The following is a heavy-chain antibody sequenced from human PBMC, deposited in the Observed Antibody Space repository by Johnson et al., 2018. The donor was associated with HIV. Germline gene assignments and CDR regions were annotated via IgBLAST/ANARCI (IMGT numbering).Heavy chain of an antibody. CDR3: AKIQWINYYGSGEDAFDI. V-gene: IGHV3-7*01. Sequence: VQLVESGGGLVQPGGSLRLSCAASGFTFSSYAMSWVRQAPGKGLEWVANIKQDGSEKYYVDSVKGRFTISRDNAKNTLYLQMNSLRAEDTAVYYCAKIQWINYYGSGEDAFDIWGQGTMVTVSS. CDR2: IKQDGSEK. D-gene: IGHD3-10*01. CDR1: GFTFSSYA. J-gene: IGHJ3*02.